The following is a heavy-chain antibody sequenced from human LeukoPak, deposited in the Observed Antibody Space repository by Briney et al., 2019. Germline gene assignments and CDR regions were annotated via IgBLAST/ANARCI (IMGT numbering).Heavy chain of an antibody. CDR2: ISGNGANT. D-gene: IGHD2-8*02. Sequence: GGSLRLSCSASGFTFSNYPMHWVRQAPGKRLEYVSAISGNGANTYYADSVKGRFTISRDNSKNTLYLQMNSLRAEDTAVYYCAKDSSVLVAADDYWGQGTLVTVSS. J-gene: IGHJ4*02. V-gene: IGHV3-64*04. CDR3: AKDSSVLVAADDY. CDR1: GFTFSNYP.